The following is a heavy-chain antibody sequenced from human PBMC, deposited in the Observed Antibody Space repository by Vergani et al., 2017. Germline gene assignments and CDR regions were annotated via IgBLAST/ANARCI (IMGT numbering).Heavy chain of an antibody. CDR1: GFTFSHYW. Sequence: EVQLVESGGGLVQPGGSLRLSCAASGFTFSHYWMSWVRQAPGKGLEWVAKINQDGSEKYYVDSVKGRFTISRDNAKNSLYLQMNSLRAEDTALYYCARIKYYGSSGYSLTRWHNWFDPWGQGTLVNFSS. V-gene: IGHV3-7*01. CDR3: ARIKYYGSSGYSLTRWHNWFDP. D-gene: IGHD3-22*01. CDR2: INQDGSEK. J-gene: IGHJ5*02.